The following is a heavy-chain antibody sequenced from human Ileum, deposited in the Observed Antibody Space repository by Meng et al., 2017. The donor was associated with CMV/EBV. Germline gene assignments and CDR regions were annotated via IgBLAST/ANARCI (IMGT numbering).Heavy chain of an antibody. CDR3: ARDRPGGYYDMLTGYYY. D-gene: IGHD3-9*01. CDR1: GFTFSSYW. CDR2: IKQDGSEK. J-gene: IGHJ4*02. Sequence: GGSLRLSCVASGFTFSSYWMSWVRQAPGKGLEWVANIKQDGSEKYYVDSVKGRFTISRDNARNSLYLQMNSLRAEDTAVYYCARDRPGGYYDMLTGYYYWGQGTLVTVSS. V-gene: IGHV3-7*01.